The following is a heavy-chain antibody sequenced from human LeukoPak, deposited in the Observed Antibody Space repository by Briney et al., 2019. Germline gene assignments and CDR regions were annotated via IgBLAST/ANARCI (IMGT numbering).Heavy chain of an antibody. D-gene: IGHD3-10*01. CDR3: ARSGRPMGGFDP. V-gene: IGHV4-39*01. CDR1: GDSISSDTYH. J-gene: IGHJ5*02. Sequence: SETLSLTCTVSGDSISSDTYHWGWIRQPPGKGLQWIGSVYYAGSTYYNPSLRSRVRISVDTSKDQFYLKLFPVTAADTAMYYCARSGRPMGGFDPWGQGILVTVSS. CDR2: VYYAGST.